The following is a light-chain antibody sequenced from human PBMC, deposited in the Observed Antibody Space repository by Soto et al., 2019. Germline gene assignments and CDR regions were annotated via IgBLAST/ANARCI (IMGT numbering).Light chain of an antibody. CDR2: EVS. V-gene: IGLV2-18*02. J-gene: IGLJ1*01. CDR3: SSYTTSSTYV. Sequence: QSALTQPPSVSGSPGQSVTISCTGTSSDVGSYNHVSWYQQPPGTAPKLLIFEVSNRPSGVPDRFSGSKSGNTASLTISGLQAEDDADYYCSSYTTSSTYVFGTGTKLTVL. CDR1: SSDVGSYNH.